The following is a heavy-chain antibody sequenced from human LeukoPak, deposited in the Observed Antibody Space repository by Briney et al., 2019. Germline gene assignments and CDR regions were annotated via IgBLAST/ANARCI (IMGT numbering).Heavy chain of an antibody. D-gene: IGHD4-17*01. CDR2: IIPIFGTA. J-gene: IGHJ5*02. CDR1: GGTFSSYA. CDR3: ARSIYGDYGWFDP. V-gene: IGHV1-69*05. Sequence: ASVKVSCKASGGTFSSYAISWVRQAPGQGLEWMGRIIPIFGTANYAQKFQGRVTITTDESTGTAYMELSSLRSEDTAVYYCARSIYGDYGWFDPWGQGTLVTVSS.